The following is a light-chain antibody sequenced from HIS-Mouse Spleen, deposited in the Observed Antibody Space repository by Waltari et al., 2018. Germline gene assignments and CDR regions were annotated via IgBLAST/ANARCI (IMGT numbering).Light chain of an antibody. V-gene: IGLV3-25*03. CDR2: KDS. Sequence: SYELTQPPSVSVSPGQTARIPCSGDALQKQYAYWYQQKPGQAPVLVIYKDSERPSGIPERFSGSSSGTTVTLTISGVQAEDEADYYCQSADSSGTWVFGGGTKLTVL. CDR3: QSADSSGTWV. J-gene: IGLJ3*02. CDR1: ALQKQY.